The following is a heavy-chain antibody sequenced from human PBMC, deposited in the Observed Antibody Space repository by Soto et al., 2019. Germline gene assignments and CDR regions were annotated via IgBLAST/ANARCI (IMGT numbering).Heavy chain of an antibody. V-gene: IGHV4-34*01. CDR3: ARGVRDIVLMVYAVGVNWFDP. CDR1: GGSFSCYY. CDR2: INHSGST. Sequence: SETLSLTCAVYGGSFSCYYWSWIRQPPGKGLEWIGEINHSGSTNYNPSLKSRVTISVDTSKNQFSLKLSSVTAADTAVYYCARGVRDIVLMVYAVGVNWFDPWGQGTLVTVSS. J-gene: IGHJ5*02. D-gene: IGHD2-8*01.